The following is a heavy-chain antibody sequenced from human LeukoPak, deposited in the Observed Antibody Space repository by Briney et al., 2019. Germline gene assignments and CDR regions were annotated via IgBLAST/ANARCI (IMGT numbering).Heavy chain of an antibody. D-gene: IGHD4-17*01. CDR2: ISAYNGNT. CDR1: GYTFTSYG. Sequence: ASVKVSCKASGYTFTSYGISWVRQAPGQGLEWMGWISAYNGNTNYAQKLQGRVTMTTDTSTSTAYMELRSLRSDDTAVYYCARDPRYNYGDGYFQHWGQGTLVTVSS. J-gene: IGHJ1*01. CDR3: ARDPRYNYGDGYFQH. V-gene: IGHV1-18*01.